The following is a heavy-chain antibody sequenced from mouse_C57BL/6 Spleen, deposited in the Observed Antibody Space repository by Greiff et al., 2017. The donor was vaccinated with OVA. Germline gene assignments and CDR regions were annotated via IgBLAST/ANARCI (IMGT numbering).Heavy chain of an antibody. CDR2: IYPGDGDT. CDR1: GYAFSSYW. CDR3: ARSGYGLFDY. Sequence: QVHVKQSGAELVKPGASVKISCKASGYAFSSYWMNWVKQRPGKGLEWIGQIYPGDGDTNYNGKFKGKATLTADKSSSTAYMQLSSLTSEDSAVYFCARSGYGLFDYWGQGTTLTVSS. V-gene: IGHV1-80*01. J-gene: IGHJ2*01. D-gene: IGHD2-2*01.